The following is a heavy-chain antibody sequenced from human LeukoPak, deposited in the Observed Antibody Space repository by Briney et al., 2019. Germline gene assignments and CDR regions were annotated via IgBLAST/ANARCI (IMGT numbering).Heavy chain of an antibody. Sequence: GASVKVSCKASGYTFTGYYMHWVRQAPGQGLEWMGWINPNSGGTNYAQKFQGRVTMTRDTSISTAYMELSRLRSDDTAVYYCARVPHDLYYYDSSGYYYFDYWGQGTLVTVSS. D-gene: IGHD3-22*01. V-gene: IGHV1-2*02. CDR2: INPNSGGT. J-gene: IGHJ4*02. CDR3: ARVPHDLYYYDSSGYYYFDY. CDR1: GYTFTGYY.